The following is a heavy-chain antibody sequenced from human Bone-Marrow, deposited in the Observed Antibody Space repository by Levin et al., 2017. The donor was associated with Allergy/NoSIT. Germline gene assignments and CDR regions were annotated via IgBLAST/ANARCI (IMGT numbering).Heavy chain of an antibody. CDR2: IDPSDDNA. V-gene: IGHV1-46*01. Sequence: GESLKISCKASGYTFSNYYMHWVRQAPGQGPEWMGLIDPSDDNANYGQTFQGRVTLTRDTSTATVYMELSSLRSEDTAVYYCATGPRSGIFDYWGQGTLVTVSS. CDR3: ATGPRSGIFDY. D-gene: IGHD1-26*01. J-gene: IGHJ4*02. CDR1: GYTFSNYY.